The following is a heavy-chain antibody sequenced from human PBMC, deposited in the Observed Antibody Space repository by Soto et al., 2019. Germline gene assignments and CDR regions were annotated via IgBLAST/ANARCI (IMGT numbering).Heavy chain of an antibody. V-gene: IGHV4-34*01. CDR2: TNHSGST. CDR3: ARGRPPLRYSFDY. J-gene: IGHJ4*02. CDR1: GGSFSGYY. Sequence: QVQLQQWGAGLLKPSETLSLTCAVYGGSFSGYYWSWIRQPPGKGLEWIGETNHSGSTNYNPSLKSRVTISVDTSKNQFSLKLSSVTAADTAVYYCARGRPPLRYSFDYWGQGTLVTVSS. D-gene: IGHD4-17*01.